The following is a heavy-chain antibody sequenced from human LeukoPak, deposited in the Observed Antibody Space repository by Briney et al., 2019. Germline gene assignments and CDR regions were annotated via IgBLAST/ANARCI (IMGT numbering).Heavy chain of an antibody. CDR1: GCSISSYY. V-gene: IGHV4-59*01. J-gene: IGHJ6*03. D-gene: IGHD4-17*01. CDR2: IYYSGST. CDR3: ARLHGDYVPYYYYMDV. Sequence: SETLSLTCTVSGCSISSYYWSWIRQPPGKGLEWIGYIYYSGSTNYNPSLKSRVTISVDTSKNQFSLKLSSVTAADTAVYYCARLHGDYVPYYYYMDVWGKGTTVTVSS.